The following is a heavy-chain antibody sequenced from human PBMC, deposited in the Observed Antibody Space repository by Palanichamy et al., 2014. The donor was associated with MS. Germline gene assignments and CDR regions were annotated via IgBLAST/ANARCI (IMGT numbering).Heavy chain of an antibody. CDR2: IKPDGSEQ. J-gene: IGHJ4*02. Sequence: ELQVVESGGGLVQPGGSLRLSCAASGFTFSDYWMHWVRQPPGKGLEWVGDIKPDGSEQYFMDSVKGRFTISRDNAKNSLYLQMNSLTAEDTAVYFCTSKVYWGQGTLVAVSS. CDR1: GFTFSDYW. V-gene: IGHV3-7*01. CDR3: TSKVY.